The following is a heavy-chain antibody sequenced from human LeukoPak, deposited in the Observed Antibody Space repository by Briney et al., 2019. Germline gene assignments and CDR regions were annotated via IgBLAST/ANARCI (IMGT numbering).Heavy chain of an antibody. CDR1: GYTFTDYY. CDR2: INPSGGST. J-gene: IGHJ4*02. D-gene: IGHD3-22*01. CDR3: ARDKYYYDSSGYYLPFDY. V-gene: IGHV1-46*01. Sequence: APVKVSCKASGYTFTDYYIHWVRQAPGQGLEWMGIINPSGGSTSYAQKFQGRVTMTRDTSTSTVYMELSSLRSEDTAVYYCARDKYYYDSSGYYLPFDYWGQGTLVTVSS.